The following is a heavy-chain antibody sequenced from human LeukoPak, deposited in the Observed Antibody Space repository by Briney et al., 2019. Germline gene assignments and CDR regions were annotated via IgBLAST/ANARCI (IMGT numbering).Heavy chain of an antibody. CDR3: ARVNGDYLFNY. CDR1: GGSISSSSYY. CDR2: IYYSGST. J-gene: IGHJ4*02. Sequence: SETLSLTCTVSGGSISSSSYYWGWIRQPPGKGLEWIGSIYYSGSTYYNPSLKSRVTISVDTSKNQFSLKLSSVTAADTAAYYCARVNGDYLFNYWGQGTLVTVSS. V-gene: IGHV4-39*07. D-gene: IGHD4-17*01.